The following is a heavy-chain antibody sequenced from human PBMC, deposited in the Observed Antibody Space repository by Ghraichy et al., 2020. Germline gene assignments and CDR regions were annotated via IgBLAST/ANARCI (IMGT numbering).Heavy chain of an antibody. CDR2: ISYDGSNK. D-gene: IGHD3-10*01. J-gene: IGHJ4*02. CDR3: ARDRYYGSGGIFDY. Sequence: GESLNISCAASGFTFSSYAMHWVRQAPGKGLEWVAVISYDGSNKYYADSVKGRFTISRDNSKNTLYLQMNSLRAEDTAVYYCARDRYYGSGGIFDYWGQGTLVTVSS. V-gene: IGHV3-30-3*01. CDR1: GFTFSSYA.